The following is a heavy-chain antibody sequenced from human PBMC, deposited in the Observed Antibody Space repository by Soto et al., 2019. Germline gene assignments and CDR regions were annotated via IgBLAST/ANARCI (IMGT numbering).Heavy chain of an antibody. V-gene: IGHV3-7*01. D-gene: IGHD3-16*01. CDR3: AKIWENWAFLYYGIDV. CDR2: INQDGSDR. J-gene: IGHJ6*02. Sequence: EVQLVESGGGLVQPGGSLRLSCAASGFSLNTFWMTWVRLAPGKGLEWVANINQDGSDRYYVDSVKGRFTITRDNAKNSLYLQKNSLRVDDTAVYYCAKIWENWAFLYYGIDVWGQGTTVNISS. CDR1: GFSLNTFW.